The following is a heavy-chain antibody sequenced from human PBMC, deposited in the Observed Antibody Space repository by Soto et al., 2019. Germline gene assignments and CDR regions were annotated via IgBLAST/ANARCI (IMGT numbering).Heavy chain of an antibody. D-gene: IGHD2-15*01. V-gene: IGHV1-2*04. CDR3: ARDRIGVVVVAATTPFFDY. CDR2: INPNSGGT. CDR1: GYTFTGYY. Sequence: ASVKVSCKASGYTFTGYYMHWVRQAPGQGLEWMGWINPNSGGTNYAQKFQGWGTMTRDTSISTAYMELSRLRSDDTAVYYCARDRIGVVVVAATTPFFDYWGQGTLVTVSS. J-gene: IGHJ4*02.